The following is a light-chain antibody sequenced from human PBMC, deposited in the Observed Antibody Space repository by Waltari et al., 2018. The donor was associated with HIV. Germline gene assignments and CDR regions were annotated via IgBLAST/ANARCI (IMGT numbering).Light chain of an antibody. CDR3: QQYKNWPPST. J-gene: IGKJ1*01. CDR1: QSIDDK. V-gene: IGKV3-15*01. CDR2: AAS. Sequence: ETVMPQSPVTLSATPGATVTLSGTARQSIDDKLAWYQQKPGQGPRLLIYAASTGATSVPGRFSGSGSGTQFTLTISNLQSEDSAVYYCQQYKNWPPSTCGQGTKVEIK.